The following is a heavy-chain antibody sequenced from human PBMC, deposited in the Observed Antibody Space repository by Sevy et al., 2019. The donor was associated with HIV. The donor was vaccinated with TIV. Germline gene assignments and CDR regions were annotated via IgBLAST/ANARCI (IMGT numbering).Heavy chain of an antibody. CDR1: GFTFSSYW. Sequence: GGSLRLSCAASGFTFSSYWMSWVRQAPGKGLEWVAIISAGGGVKYYADSVKGRFTISRDNSDNTLSLQMNSLRTEESALYYCARENYYDSTSLGSFDVWGQGTMVTVSS. CDR3: ARENYYDSTSLGSFDV. V-gene: IGHV3-30-3*01. D-gene: IGHD3-22*01. J-gene: IGHJ3*01. CDR2: ISAGGGVK.